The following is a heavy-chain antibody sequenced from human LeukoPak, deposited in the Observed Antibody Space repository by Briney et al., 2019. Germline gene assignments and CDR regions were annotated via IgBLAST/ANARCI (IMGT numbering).Heavy chain of an antibody. CDR3: AKEVMLGYYYDTSGQDY. CDR2: ISYDVSNK. D-gene: IGHD3-22*01. Sequence: PGGSLRLSCAASGFTFSSYAMHWVRQAPGKGLEWVALISYDVSNKYYVDSVKDRFTISRDNSKNTLYLQMNSLRVEDTAVYYCAKEVMLGYYYDTSGQDYWGQGTLVTVSS. V-gene: IGHV3-30*04. CDR1: GFTFSSYA. J-gene: IGHJ4*02.